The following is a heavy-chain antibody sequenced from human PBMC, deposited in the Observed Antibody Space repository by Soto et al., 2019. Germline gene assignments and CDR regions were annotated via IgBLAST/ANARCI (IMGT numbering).Heavy chain of an antibody. Sequence: GGSLRLSCAASGFTFSSYWMSWVRQAPGKGLEWVANIKQDGSEKYYVDSVKGRFTISRDNAKNSLYLQMNSLRAEDTTVYYCARLVRGVIWDYWGQGTLVTVSS. V-gene: IGHV3-7*05. D-gene: IGHD3-10*01. CDR3: ARLVRGVIWDY. J-gene: IGHJ4*02. CDR1: GFTFSSYW. CDR2: IKQDGSEK.